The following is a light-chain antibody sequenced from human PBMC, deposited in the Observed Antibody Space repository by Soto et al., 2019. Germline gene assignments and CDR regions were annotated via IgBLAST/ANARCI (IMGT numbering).Light chain of an antibody. CDR3: QQYGSSPT. CDR1: QSVSSSY. Sequence: EIVLTQSPGTLSLSPGERATLSCRASQSVSSSYLAWYQQKPGQAPRLLIYGASSRATGIPDRFSGSGSGTAFTLTISILEPEDFAVYYCQQYGSSPTFGQGTKVEIK. J-gene: IGKJ1*01. CDR2: GAS. V-gene: IGKV3-20*01.